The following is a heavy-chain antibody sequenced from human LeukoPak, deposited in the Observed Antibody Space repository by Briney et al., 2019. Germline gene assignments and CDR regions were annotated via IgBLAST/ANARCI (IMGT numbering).Heavy chain of an antibody. CDR1: RIRFSTFL. CDR3: AKSLLTTATGTGRAFDI. V-gene: IGHV3-23*01. D-gene: IGHD1-1*01. CDR2: ISAGGETT. J-gene: IGHJ3*02. Sequence: GRSLRLSCAASRIRFSTFLMGWVRQAPGKGLEWVSGISAGGETTFYADSVRGRLTISRDNSKNTLYLQMNSLRADDTAGYYCAKSLLTTATGTGRAFDIWGQGTMVTVSS.